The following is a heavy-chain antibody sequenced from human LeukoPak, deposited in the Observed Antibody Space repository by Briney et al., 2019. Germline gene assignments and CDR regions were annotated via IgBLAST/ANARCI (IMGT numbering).Heavy chain of an antibody. V-gene: IGHV3-30*03. D-gene: IGHD3-10*01. CDR1: GFTFSSYG. CDR2: ISYDGSNK. J-gene: IGHJ4*02. CDR3: ARAPYGSGSYYLRY. Sequence: GGSLRLSCAASGFTFSSYGMHWVRQAPGKGLEWVAVISYDGSNKYYADSVKGRFTISRDNSKNTLYLQMNSLRAEDTAVYYCARAPYGSGSYYLRYWGQGTLVTVSS.